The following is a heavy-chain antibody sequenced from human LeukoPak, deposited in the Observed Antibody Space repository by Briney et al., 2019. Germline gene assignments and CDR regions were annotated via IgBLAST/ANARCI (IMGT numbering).Heavy chain of an antibody. J-gene: IGHJ5*02. D-gene: IGHD3-22*01. V-gene: IGHV3-23*01. CDR1: GFTFNNYG. CDR2: ISNDGGGT. Sequence: GGSLRLSCAASGFTFNNYGLIWVRQAPGKGLQWVSAISNDGGGTTYADFVKGRFTISRDNSKNTLFLQMDGLRAEDTALYYCAKGGSGYFADLWGQGTLSPSPQ. CDR3: AKGGSGYFADL.